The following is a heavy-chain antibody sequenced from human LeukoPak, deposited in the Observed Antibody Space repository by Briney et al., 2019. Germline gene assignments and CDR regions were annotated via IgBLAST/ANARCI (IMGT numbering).Heavy chain of an antibody. Sequence: SVKVSCKASGGTFSSYAISWVRQAPGQGLEWMGGIIPIFGTANYAQKFQGRVTITADESTSTAYMELSSLRSEDTAVYYCARGNDYSNYGGYFDYWGQGTLVTVSS. CDR1: GGTFSSYA. J-gene: IGHJ4*02. CDR3: ARGNDYSNYGGYFDY. D-gene: IGHD4-11*01. CDR2: IIPIFGTA. V-gene: IGHV1-69*13.